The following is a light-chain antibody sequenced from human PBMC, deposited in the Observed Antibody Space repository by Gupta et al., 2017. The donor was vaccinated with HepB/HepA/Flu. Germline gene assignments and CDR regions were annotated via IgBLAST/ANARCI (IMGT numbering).Light chain of an antibody. V-gene: IGLV4-69*02. Sequence: QLVLTQSPSASASLGASVKLTCTLNSGHSSYSIAWHQQQPEKGPRYLMKVKRDGSHNKGDGIPNRFSGSSSGAERYLTISSLQSEDEADYYCQTWGAGVVVFGGGTKRTVL. J-gene: IGLJ2*01. CDR3: QTWGAGVVV. CDR1: SGHSSYS. CDR2: VKRDGSH.